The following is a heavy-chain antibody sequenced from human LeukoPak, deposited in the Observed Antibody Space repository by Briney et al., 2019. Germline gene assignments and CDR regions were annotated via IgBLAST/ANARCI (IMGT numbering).Heavy chain of an antibody. V-gene: IGHV3-7*01. D-gene: IGHD3-22*01. J-gene: IGHJ3*02. CDR2: IKQDGSEK. Sequence: GGSLRLSCAASGFTFSSYWMSWVRQAPGKGLEGVANIKQDGSEKYYVDSVKGRFTISRDNAKNSLYLQMNSLRAEDTAVYYCANSLSGYYLDAFDIWGQGTMVTVSS. CDR3: ANSLSGYYLDAFDI. CDR1: GFTFSSYW.